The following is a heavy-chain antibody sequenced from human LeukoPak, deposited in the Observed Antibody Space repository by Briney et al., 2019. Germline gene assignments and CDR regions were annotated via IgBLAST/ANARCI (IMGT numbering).Heavy chain of an antibody. V-gene: IGHV3-33*01. CDR3: ASGAAAGTGS. CDR2: IWYDGSNK. J-gene: IGHJ4*02. D-gene: IGHD6-13*01. CDR1: GVTFSSYG. Sequence: PGGSLRLCCAASGVTFSSYGMHWVRQAPGKGLEWVAVIWYDGSNKYYADSVKGRFTISRDNSKNTLYLHMNSLRAEDTAVYYCASGAAAGTGSWGQGTLVTVSS.